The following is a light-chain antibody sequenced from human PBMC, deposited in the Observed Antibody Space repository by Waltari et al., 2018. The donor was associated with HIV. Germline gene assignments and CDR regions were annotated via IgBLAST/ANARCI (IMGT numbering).Light chain of an antibody. Sequence: DIKMPQSPSSLSASVGDSVTITCRARQHVSSYLNWYQQKPGRVPQLLIYATSNLQSGFPLRFRGSGVGTDFTLSISSLQPEDFASYDCQQGHSSPYTFGQGTKVEIK. CDR3: QQGHSSPYT. CDR2: ATS. J-gene: IGKJ2*01. V-gene: IGKV1-39*01. CDR1: QHVSSY.